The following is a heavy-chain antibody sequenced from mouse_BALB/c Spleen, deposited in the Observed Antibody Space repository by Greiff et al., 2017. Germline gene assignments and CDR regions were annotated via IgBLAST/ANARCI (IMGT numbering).Heavy chain of an antibody. CDR3: ARSDGNYLYYFDY. CDR2: INPSTGYT. V-gene: IGHV1-7*01. D-gene: IGHD2-1*01. J-gene: IGHJ2*01. CDR1: GYTFTSYW. Sequence: VQRVESGAELAKPGASVKMSCKASGYTFTSYWMHWVKQRPGQGLEWIGYINPSTGYTEYNQKFKDKATLTADKSSSTAYMQLSSLTSEDSAVYYCARSDGNYLYYFDYWGQGTTLTVSS.